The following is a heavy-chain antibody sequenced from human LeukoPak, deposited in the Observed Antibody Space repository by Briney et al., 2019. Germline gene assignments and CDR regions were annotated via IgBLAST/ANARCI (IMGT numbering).Heavy chain of an antibody. CDR1: GLTFSSYS. J-gene: IGHJ5*02. CDR3: ARDAGGGNNWFDP. V-gene: IGHV3-48*01. CDR2: ISSHSGSST. D-gene: IGHD2-15*01. Sequence: GGSLRLSCAASGLTFSSYSINWVRQAPGKGLEWVSYISSHSGSSTYYADSVKGRFTISRDNAKNSLFLQMNSLRAEDTAVYYCARDAGGGNNWFDPWGQGTLVTVSS.